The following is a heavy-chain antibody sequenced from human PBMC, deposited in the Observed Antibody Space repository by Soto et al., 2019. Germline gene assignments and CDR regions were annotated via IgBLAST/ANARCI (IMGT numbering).Heavy chain of an antibody. CDR3: TTYDSFWASYRYRWAY. CDR1: GFTFSYAW. D-gene: IGHD3-16*02. Sequence: EVHLVESGGGLVRPGGSLRLSCAASGFTFSYAWMSWVRQAPGKGLEWVARIKTETEGGTTDYGAPVEGRLTISKDDSKNMLYLQMNSLKSEDTAVYYCTTYDSFWASYRYRWAYWGQGTLVTVSS. J-gene: IGHJ4*02. V-gene: IGHV3-15*01. CDR2: IKTETEGGTT.